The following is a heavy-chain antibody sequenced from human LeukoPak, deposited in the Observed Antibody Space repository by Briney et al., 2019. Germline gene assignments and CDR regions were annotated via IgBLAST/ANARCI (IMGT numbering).Heavy chain of an antibody. D-gene: IGHD4-17*01. CDR2: ISSSSRTI. J-gene: IGHJ4*02. V-gene: IGHV3-48*01. Sequence: GGSLRLSCAASGFTFSSYSLNWVRQAPGKGLEWVSYISSSSRTIYYTDSVKGRFTIYRDNAKNSLYLQMNSLRVEDTAVYYCARNLYGDYVEDYWGQGTLVTVSS. CDR3: ARNLYGDYVEDY. CDR1: GFTFSSYS.